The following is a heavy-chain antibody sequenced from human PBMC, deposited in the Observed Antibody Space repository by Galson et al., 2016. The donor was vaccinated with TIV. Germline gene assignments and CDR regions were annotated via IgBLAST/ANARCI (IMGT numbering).Heavy chain of an antibody. J-gene: IGHJ3*01. CDR3: ARGRAADHAFDF. Sequence: IAWVRQAPGQGLAWMGWISNYNVNTKYAQKFQGRVTLTTDTATSTVYMELRSLRFDDTAVYFCARGRAADHAFDFWGQGTMVTVSS. D-gene: IGHD2-15*01. V-gene: IGHV1-18*01. CDR2: ISNYNVNT.